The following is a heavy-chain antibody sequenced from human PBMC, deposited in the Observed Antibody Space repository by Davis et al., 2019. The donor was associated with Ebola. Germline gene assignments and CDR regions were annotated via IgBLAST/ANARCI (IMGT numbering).Heavy chain of an antibody. Sequence: PSETLSLTCTVSGGSISSSSYYWCWIRQPPGKGLEWIGSIYYSGSTYYNPSLKSRVTISVDTSKNQFSLKLSSVTAADTAVYYCARDPLTGTGAFDIWGQGTMVTVSS. V-gene: IGHV4-39*07. CDR1: GGSISSSSYY. CDR2: IYYSGST. D-gene: IGHD1-20*01. J-gene: IGHJ3*02. CDR3: ARDPLTGTGAFDI.